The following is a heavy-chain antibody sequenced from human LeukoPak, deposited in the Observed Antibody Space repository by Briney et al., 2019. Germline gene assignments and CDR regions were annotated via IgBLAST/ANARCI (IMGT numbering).Heavy chain of an antibody. CDR1: GGTFSSYA. J-gene: IGHJ4*02. V-gene: IGHV1-69*04. Sequence: ASVKVSCKASGGTFSSYAISWVRQAPGQGLEWMGRIIPILGIANYAQKFQGRVTITADKSTSTAYMELSSLRSEDTAVYYCARHGSPHDYGGNLLILWGQGTLVTVSS. D-gene: IGHD4-23*01. CDR2: IIPILGIA. CDR3: ARHGSPHDYGGNLLIL.